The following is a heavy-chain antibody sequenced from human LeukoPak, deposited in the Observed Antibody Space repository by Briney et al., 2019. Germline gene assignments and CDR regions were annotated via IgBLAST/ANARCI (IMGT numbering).Heavy chain of an antibody. J-gene: IGHJ4*02. CDR2: ISPTGSTT. V-gene: IGHV3-74*01. Sequence: GGSLRLSCTASGFSFSGHWMHWARQLPGKGLVRVSRISPTGSTTSYADSVKGRFTVSRDNAKNTLYLQVNNLRAEDTAVYYCARGPNSNWSGLDFWGQGTLLTVSS. D-gene: IGHD6-6*01. CDR1: GFSFSGHW. CDR3: ARGPNSNWSGLDF.